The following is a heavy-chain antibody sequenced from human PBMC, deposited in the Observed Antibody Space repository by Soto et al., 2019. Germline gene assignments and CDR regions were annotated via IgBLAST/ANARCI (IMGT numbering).Heavy chain of an antibody. J-gene: IGHJ5*02. Sequence: QLQLQESGSGLVKPSQTLSLTCAVSGGSISSGGYSWSWIRQPPGKGLEWIGYIYHSGSTYYNPSLKSRVTISVDRSKNQFSLKLSSVTAADTAVYYCARVGYDILTGYYPNWFDPWGQGTLVTVSS. CDR2: IYHSGST. D-gene: IGHD3-9*01. V-gene: IGHV4-30-2*01. CDR3: ARVGYDILTGYYPNWFDP. CDR1: GGSISSGGYS.